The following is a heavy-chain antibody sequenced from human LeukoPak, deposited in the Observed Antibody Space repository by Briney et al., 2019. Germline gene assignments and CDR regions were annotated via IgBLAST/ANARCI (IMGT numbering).Heavy chain of an antibody. D-gene: IGHD1-1*01. CDR2: ISSSGSTI. Sequence: GGSLRLSCAASGFTFSSYEMNWVRQAPGKGLEWVSYISSSGSTIYYADSVKGRFTISRDNAKNSLYLQMNSLRAEDTAVYYCARGPDGRSQYAFDIWGQGTMVTVSS. CDR3: ARGPDGRSQYAFDI. V-gene: IGHV3-48*03. CDR1: GFTFSSYE. J-gene: IGHJ3*02.